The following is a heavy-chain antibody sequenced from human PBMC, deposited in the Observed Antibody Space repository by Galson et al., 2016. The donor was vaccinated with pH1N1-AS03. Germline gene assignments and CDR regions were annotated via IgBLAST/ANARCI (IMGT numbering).Heavy chain of an antibody. CDR3: KRASGSGWYGSYYDY. CDR1: GFSFSTYS. J-gene: IGHJ4*02. CDR2: ISNDGTKK. V-gene: IGHV3-30*04. Sequence: SLRLSCAASGFSFSTYSVHWVRQAPGRGLEWVALISNDGTKKFYADSVRGRFTISRDTSKNTVYLQMNSLRVEDTAVYYCKRASGSGWYGSYYDYWGQGTLVPVSS. D-gene: IGHD6-19*01.